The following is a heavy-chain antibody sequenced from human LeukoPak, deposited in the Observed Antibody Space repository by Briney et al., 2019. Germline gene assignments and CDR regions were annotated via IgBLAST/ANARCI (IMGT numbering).Heavy chain of an antibody. J-gene: IGHJ4*02. CDR1: GNTISNNTAA. V-gene: IGHV6-1*01. Sequence: SQTLSLTCAMAGNTISNNTAAWNWIRQSPSRGLEWLVRTYYRSKWSNDYAVSVKSRITINPDTSKNQFSLQLSSLTPEDTAVYYCARDAQLGPLFAHWGQGTPVTVSS. CDR2: TYYRSKWSN. CDR3: ARDAQLGPLFAH. D-gene: IGHD7-27*01.